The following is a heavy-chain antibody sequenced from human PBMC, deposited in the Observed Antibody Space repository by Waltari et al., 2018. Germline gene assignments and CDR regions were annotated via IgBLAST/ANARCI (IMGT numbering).Heavy chain of an antibody. Sequence: QVQLHESGPGLLRPPQTLSLTCTVSGTSLTSGDFYWSWIRKPPGKGLEWIGDIYYNGRTFFNPSLKSRVSMSVVTSENQFSLNLASVTAADTAVYYCARAWPFYYDSGGHYNNYFDYWGQGTLVTVSS. D-gene: IGHD3-22*01. J-gene: IGHJ4*02. CDR3: ARAWPFYYDSGGHYNNYFDY. CDR1: GTSLTSGDFY. V-gene: IGHV4-30-4*08. CDR2: IYYNGRT.